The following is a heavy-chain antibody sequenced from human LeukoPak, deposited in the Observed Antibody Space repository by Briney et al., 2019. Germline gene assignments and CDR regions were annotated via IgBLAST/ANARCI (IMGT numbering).Heavy chain of an antibody. CDR2: IWYDGSNK. D-gene: IGHD2-2*01. CDR1: GFSFSTYG. V-gene: IGHV3-33*06. CDR3: AQESELLCGGWFDP. J-gene: IGHJ5*02. Sequence: PGGSLRLSCAASGFSFSTYGMHWVRQAPGKGLQWVAVIWYDGSNKHHADSVQGRFTISRDNSKNTLYLQINSLRAEDTAVYYCAQESELLCGGWFDPWGQGTLVTVSS.